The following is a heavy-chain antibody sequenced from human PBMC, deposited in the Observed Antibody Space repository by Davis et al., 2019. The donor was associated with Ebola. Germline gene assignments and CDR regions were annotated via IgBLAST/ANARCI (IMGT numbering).Heavy chain of an antibody. CDR1: GDSVSGNNGA. V-gene: IGHV6-1*01. Sequence: HSQTLSLTCAISGDSVSGNNGAWNWIRQSPSRGLEWLGRTYYTSKWFTDYAEFVKSQITINPDTSKNQFSLQLSSVTPEDTGLYYCARGWFRGSMDVWGEGTTVTVSS. J-gene: IGHJ6*04. CDR3: ARGWFRGSMDV. D-gene: IGHD3-10*01. CDR2: TYYTSKWFT.